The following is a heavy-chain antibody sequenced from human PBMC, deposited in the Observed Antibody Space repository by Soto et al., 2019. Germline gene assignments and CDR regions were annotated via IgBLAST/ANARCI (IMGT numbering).Heavy chain of an antibody. CDR2: IYYSGST. CDR3: ARDSAYCGGDCYFVFDY. CDR1: GGSISSGGYY. D-gene: IGHD2-21*02. J-gene: IGHJ4*02. Sequence: SETLALTCTVSGGSISSGGYYWRWIRQHPGKGLEWIGYIYYSGSTYYNPSLKSRVTISVDTSKNQFSLKLSSVTAADTAVYYCARDSAYCGGDCYFVFDYCGQGTLVTVSS. V-gene: IGHV4-31*03.